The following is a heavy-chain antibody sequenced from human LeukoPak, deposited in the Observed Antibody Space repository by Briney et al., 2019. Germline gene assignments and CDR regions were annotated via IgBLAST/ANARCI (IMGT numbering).Heavy chain of an antibody. CDR1: GFTFSSYG. CDR3: AKGTGYCSSTSCYFGY. J-gene: IGHJ4*02. D-gene: IGHD2-2*01. Sequence: PGGSLRLSCAASGFTFSSYGMHWVRQAPGKGLEWVSGISWNSGSIGYADSVKGRFTISRDNAKNSLYLQMNSLRAEDTALYYCAKGTGYCSSTSCYFGYWGQGTLVTVSS. V-gene: IGHV3-9*01. CDR2: ISWNSGSI.